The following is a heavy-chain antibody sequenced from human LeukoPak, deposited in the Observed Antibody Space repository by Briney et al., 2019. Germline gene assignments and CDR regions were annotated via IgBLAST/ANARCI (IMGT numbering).Heavy chain of an antibody. J-gene: IGHJ4*02. CDR3: AKDNYDFWSGYLDY. D-gene: IGHD3-3*01. V-gene: IGHV3-9*01. CDR2: ISWNSGSI. Sequence: GGSLRLSCAASGFTFDDYAMHWVRRAPGKGLEWVSGISWNSGSIGYADSVKGRFTISRDNAKNSLYLRMNSLRAEDTALYYCAKDNYDFWSGYLDYWGQGTLVTVSS. CDR1: GFTFDDYA.